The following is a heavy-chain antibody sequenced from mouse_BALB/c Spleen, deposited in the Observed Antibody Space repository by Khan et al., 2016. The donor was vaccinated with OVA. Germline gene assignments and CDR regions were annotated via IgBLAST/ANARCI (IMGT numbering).Heavy chain of an antibody. CDR1: GFSLTGYG. CDR2: IWGDGST. V-gene: IGHV2-6-7*01. D-gene: IGHD2-10*01. CDR3: ARAYYGNYREAMDY. Sequence: QVQLMESGPGLVAPSQSLSITCTVSGFSLTGYGVNWVRQPPGKGLEWLGMIWGDGSTDYNSVLKSRLSIIKDNSKSQVFLKMNSLQTDDTARYXCARAYYGNYREAMDYWGQGTSVTVSS. J-gene: IGHJ4*01.